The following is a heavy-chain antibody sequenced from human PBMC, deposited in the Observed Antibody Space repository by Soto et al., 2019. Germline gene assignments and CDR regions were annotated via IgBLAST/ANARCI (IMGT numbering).Heavy chain of an antibody. CDR3: ARGGGSLTSDGGSYGMDV. Sequence: ASVKVSCKASGYTFTSYYMHWVRQAPGQGLEWMGIINPSGGSTSYAQKFQGRVTMTRDTSTSTVYMELSSLRSEDTAVYYCARGGGSLTSDGGSYGMDVWGQGTTVTVSS. CDR1: GYTFTSYY. CDR2: INPSGGST. D-gene: IGHD1-26*01. J-gene: IGHJ6*02. V-gene: IGHV1-46*01.